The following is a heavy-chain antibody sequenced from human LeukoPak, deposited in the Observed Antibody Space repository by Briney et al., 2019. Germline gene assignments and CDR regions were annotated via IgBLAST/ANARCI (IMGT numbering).Heavy chain of an antibody. CDR2: ISYDGSNK. Sequence: GGPLRLSCAASGFTFSSYGMHWVRQAPGRGLEWVAVISYDGSNKYYADSVKGRFTISRDSSKNTVFLQMNGLRGDDTAVYYCAKESTAAVPDYWGQGTLVTASS. V-gene: IGHV3-30*18. CDR1: GFTFSSYG. J-gene: IGHJ4*02. CDR3: AKESTAAVPDY. D-gene: IGHD6-13*01.